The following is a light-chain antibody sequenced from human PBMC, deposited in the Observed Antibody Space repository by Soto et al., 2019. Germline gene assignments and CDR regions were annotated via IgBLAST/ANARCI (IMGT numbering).Light chain of an antibody. Sequence: QSALTQPASVSGSPGQSITISCTGTSSDIGNYNFVSWFQQHPDKAPKLMIYEVNKRPSGVSNRFSGSKSGNTASLTISGLQPEDEADYYCSSYAYGSTLGVFGGGTKVT. V-gene: IGLV2-23*02. CDR2: EVN. CDR3: SSYAYGSTLGV. J-gene: IGLJ3*02. CDR1: SSDIGNYNF.